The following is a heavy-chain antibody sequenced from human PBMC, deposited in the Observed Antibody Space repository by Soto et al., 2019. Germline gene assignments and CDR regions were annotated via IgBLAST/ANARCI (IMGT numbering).Heavy chain of an antibody. CDR2: ISYDGSNK. J-gene: IGHJ4*02. CDR3: AKTYGDYEDY. V-gene: IGHV3-30*18. D-gene: IGHD4-17*01. Sequence: QVQLVESGGGVVQPGRSLRLSCAASGFTFSSYGMHWVRQAPGKGLEWVAVISYDGSNKYYPDSVKGRFTISRDNSKNTLYLQMNSLRAEDTAVYYCAKTYGDYEDYWGQGTLVTVSS. CDR1: GFTFSSYG.